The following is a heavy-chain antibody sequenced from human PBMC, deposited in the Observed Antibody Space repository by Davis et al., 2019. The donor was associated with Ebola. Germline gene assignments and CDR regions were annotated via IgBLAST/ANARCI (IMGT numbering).Heavy chain of an antibody. CDR3: ARLWGSSGCSSTSCEDY. V-gene: IGHV1-69*04. J-gene: IGHJ4*02. D-gene: IGHD2-2*01. CDR2: IIPILGIA. CDR1: GGTFSSYA. Sequence: SVKVSCKASGGTFSSYAISWVRQAPGQGLEWMGRIIPILGIANYAQKFQGRVTITADKSTSTAYMELSSLRSEDTAVYYCARLWGSSGCSSTSCEDYWGQGTLVTVSS.